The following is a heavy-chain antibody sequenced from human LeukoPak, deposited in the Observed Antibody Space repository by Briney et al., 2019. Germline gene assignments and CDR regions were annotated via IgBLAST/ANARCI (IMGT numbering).Heavy chain of an antibody. D-gene: IGHD1-26*01. CDR1: GDTFSSYA. J-gene: IGHJ3*02. Sequence: GASVKVSCKASGDTFSSYAISWVRQAPGQGLEWMGWIIPIFGTANYAQKFQGRVTITADESTSTAYMELSSLRSEDTAVYYCAAEGKVGAVSDAFDIWGQGTMVTVSS. CDR3: AAEGKVGAVSDAFDI. CDR2: IIPIFGTA. V-gene: IGHV1-69*13.